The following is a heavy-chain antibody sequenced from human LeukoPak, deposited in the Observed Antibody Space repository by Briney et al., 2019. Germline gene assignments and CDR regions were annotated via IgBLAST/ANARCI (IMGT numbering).Heavy chain of an antibody. D-gene: IGHD3-16*01. V-gene: IGHV3-30*02. Sequence: GGSLRLSCAASGFTFSSYGMHWVRQAPGKGLEWVAFIRYDGSNKYYADSVKGRFTISRDNSKNTLYLQMNSLRAEDTAVYYCAKEGGPTVAGEYYMDVWGKGTTVTVSS. CDR2: IRYDGSNK. J-gene: IGHJ6*03. CDR3: AKEGGPTVAGEYYMDV. CDR1: GFTFSSYG.